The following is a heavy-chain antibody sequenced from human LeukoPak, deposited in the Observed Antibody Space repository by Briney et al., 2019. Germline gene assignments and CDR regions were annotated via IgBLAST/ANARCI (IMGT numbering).Heavy chain of an antibody. V-gene: IGHV4-39*01. CDR2: IYYSGST. Sequence: SETLSLTCTVSGGSISSSSYYWGWIRQPPGKGLEWIGSIYYSGSTYYNPSLKSRVTISVNTSKNQFSLKLSSVTAADTAVYYCARGVAARAFDYWGQGTLVTVSS. J-gene: IGHJ4*02. CDR1: GGSISSSSYY. CDR3: ARGVAARAFDY. D-gene: IGHD6-6*01.